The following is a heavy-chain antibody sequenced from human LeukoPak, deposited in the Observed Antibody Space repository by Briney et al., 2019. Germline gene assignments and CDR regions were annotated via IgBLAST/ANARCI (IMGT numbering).Heavy chain of an antibody. CDR1: GGTFSSYA. J-gene: IGHJ4*02. D-gene: IGHD3-3*01. Sequence: ASVKVSCKASGGTFSSYAISWVRQAPGQGLEWMGGVIPIFGTANYAQKFQGRVTITTDESTSTAYMELSSLRSEDTAVYYCARGSTYDFWSGYYTPFLYWGQGTLVTVSS. CDR2: VIPIFGTA. V-gene: IGHV1-69*05. CDR3: ARGSTYDFWSGYYTPFLY.